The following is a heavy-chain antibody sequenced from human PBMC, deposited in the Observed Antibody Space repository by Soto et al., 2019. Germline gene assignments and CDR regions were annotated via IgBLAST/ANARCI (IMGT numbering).Heavy chain of an antibody. V-gene: IGHV4-4*02. J-gene: IGHJ6*02. CDR1: GGSISSSNW. CDR3: AREWRVVVAATGMDV. CDR2: IYHSGST. D-gene: IGHD2-15*01. Sequence: SETLSLTCAVSGGSISSSNWWSWVRQPPGKGLEWIGEIYHSGSTNYNPSLKSRVTISVDKSKNQFSPKLSSVTAADTAVYYCAREWRVVVAATGMDVWGQGTTVTVSS.